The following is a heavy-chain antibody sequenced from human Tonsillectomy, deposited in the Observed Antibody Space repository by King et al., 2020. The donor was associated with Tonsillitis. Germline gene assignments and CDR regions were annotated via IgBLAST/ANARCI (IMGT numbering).Heavy chain of an antibody. Sequence: VQLVESGGGLVQPGESLRLSCAASGFTFSNYVMSWVRQAPGKGLEWVSAISGSGGSTYYADSVKGRFTISRDNSKNTLYLQMNSLRAEDTAIYYCAKDGMTTVTYHYFDYWGQGTLATVSS. CDR1: GFTFSNYV. V-gene: IGHV3-23*04. D-gene: IGHD4-17*01. J-gene: IGHJ4*02. CDR2: ISGSGGST. CDR3: AKDGMTTVTYHYFDY.